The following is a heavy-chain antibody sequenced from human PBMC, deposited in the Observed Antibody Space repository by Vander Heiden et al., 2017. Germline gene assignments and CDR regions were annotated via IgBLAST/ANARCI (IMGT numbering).Heavy chain of an antibody. CDR3: ARGRLGYYYSFDY. CDR1: GFTFSSYG. J-gene: IGHJ4*02. Sequence: QVQLVESGGGVVQPGRSLRLSCAASGFTFSSYGMPWGRQAPGKGLEWVAVIWYDGSNKYYADSVKGRFTISRDNSKNTLYLQMNSLRAEDTAVYYCARGRLGYYYSFDYWGQGTLVTVSS. CDR2: IWYDGSNK. D-gene: IGHD3-22*01. V-gene: IGHV3-33*01.